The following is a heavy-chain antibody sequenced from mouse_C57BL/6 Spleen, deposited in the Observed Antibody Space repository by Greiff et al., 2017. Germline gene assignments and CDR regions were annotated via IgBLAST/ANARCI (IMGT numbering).Heavy chain of an antibody. D-gene: IGHD1-1*01. CDR3: AHLLLRYYAMDY. CDR2: IYPRSGNT. Sequence: VQLQQSGAELARPGASVKLSCKASGYTFTSYGISWVKQRTGQGLEWIGEIYPRSGNTYYNEKFKGKATLTADKSSSTAYMELRSLTSEDSAVYFCAHLLLRYYAMDYWGQGTSVTVSS. J-gene: IGHJ4*01. CDR1: GYTFTSYG. V-gene: IGHV1-81*01.